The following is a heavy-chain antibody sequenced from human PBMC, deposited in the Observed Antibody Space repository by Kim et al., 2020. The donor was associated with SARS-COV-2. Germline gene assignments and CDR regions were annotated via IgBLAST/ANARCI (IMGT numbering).Heavy chain of an antibody. CDR3: ARDSVLEWGDYYYYYGMDV. CDR2: ISAYNGNT. CDR1: GYTFTSYG. J-gene: IGHJ6*02. D-gene: IGHD3-3*01. V-gene: IGHV1-18*01. Sequence: ASVKVSCKASGYTFTSYGISWVRQAPGQGLEWMGWISAYNGNTNYAQKLQGRVTMTTDTSTSTAYMELRSLRSDDTAVYYCARDSVLEWGDYYYYYGMDVWGQGTTVTVSS.